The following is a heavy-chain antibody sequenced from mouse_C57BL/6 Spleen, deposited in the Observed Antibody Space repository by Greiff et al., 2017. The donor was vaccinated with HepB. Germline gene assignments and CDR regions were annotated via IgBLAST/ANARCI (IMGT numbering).Heavy chain of an antibody. CDR2: INPNNGGT. J-gene: IGHJ4*01. D-gene: IGHD2-4*01. Sequence: EVQLQQSGPELVKPGASVKIPCKASGYTFTDYNMDWVKQSHGKSLEWIGDINPNNGGTNYNQKFKGKATLTVDKSSSTAYMELRSLTSEDTAVYYCARAPYDYLLAMDYWGQGTSVTVSS. CDR1: GYTFTDYN. V-gene: IGHV1-18*01. CDR3: ARAPYDYLLAMDY.